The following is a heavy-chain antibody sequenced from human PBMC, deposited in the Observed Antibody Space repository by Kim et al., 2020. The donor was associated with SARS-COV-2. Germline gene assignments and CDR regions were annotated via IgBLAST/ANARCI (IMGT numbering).Heavy chain of an antibody. J-gene: IGHJ4*02. D-gene: IGHD3-9*01. V-gene: IGHV3-23*01. CDR2: ISGSGGST. CDR1: GFTFSSYA. Sequence: GGSLRLSCAASGFTFSSYAMSWVRQAPGKGLEWVSAISGSGGSTYYADSVKGRFTISRDNSKNTLYLQMNSLRAEDTAVYYCAKCAAPLLRYFDWANPCCFDYSGPGALVTVS. CDR3: AKCAAPLLRYFDWANPCCFDY.